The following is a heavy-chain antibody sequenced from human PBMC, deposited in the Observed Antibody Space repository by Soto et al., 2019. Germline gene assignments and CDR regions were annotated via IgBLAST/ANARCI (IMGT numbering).Heavy chain of an antibody. CDR3: ARDRIQLWFPYYYYGMDV. V-gene: IGHV3-53*01. J-gene: IGHJ6*02. D-gene: IGHD5-18*01. CDR2: IYSGGST. CDR1: GFTVSSNY. Sequence: QAGWSLRLSCAASGFTVSSNYMSWVRQAPGKGLEWVSVIYSGGSTYYADSVKGRFTISRDNSKNTLYLQMNSLRAEDTAVYYCARDRIQLWFPYYYYGMDVWGQGTTVTVSS.